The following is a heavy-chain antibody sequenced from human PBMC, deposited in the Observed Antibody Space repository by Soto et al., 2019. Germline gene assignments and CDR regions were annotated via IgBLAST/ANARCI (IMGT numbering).Heavy chain of an antibody. CDR3: AKVGFPYSHGYLFYY. J-gene: IGHJ4*02. Sequence: ASVKVSCKASGYTFTSYYMHWVRQAPGQGLEWMGIINPSGGSTSYAQKFQGRVTMTRDTSTSTVYMELSSLRSEDTAVYYCAKVGFPYSHGYLFYYWGQGTLVTVSS. CDR1: GYTFTSYY. CDR2: INPSGGST. D-gene: IGHD5-18*01. V-gene: IGHV1-46*01.